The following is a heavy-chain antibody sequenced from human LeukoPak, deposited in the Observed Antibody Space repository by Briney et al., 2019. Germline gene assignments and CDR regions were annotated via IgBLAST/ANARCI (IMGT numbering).Heavy chain of an antibody. CDR2: IYHSGSA. J-gene: IGHJ5*02. V-gene: IGHV4-4*02. CDR3: ARGNSDP. D-gene: IGHD1-7*01. CDR1: GGSISSGNW. Sequence: SQTLSLTCTVSGGSISSGNWWSWVRQPPGKGLEWIGEIYHSGSANYNPSLKSRVTISVGKSKNQFSLKLTSVTAADTAVYYCARGNSDPWGQGTLVTVSS.